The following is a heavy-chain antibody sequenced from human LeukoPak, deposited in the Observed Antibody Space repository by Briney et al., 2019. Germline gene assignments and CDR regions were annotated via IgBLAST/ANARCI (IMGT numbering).Heavy chain of an antibody. V-gene: IGHV3-23*01. J-gene: IGHJ4*02. CDR3: ARDITMIVVVIPAY. Sequence: GGSLRLSCAASGFTFSSYTMSWVRQAPGKGLEWVSAISGSGGSTYYADSVKGRFTISRDNSKNTLYLQMNSLRAEDTAVYYCARDITMIVVVIPAYWGQGTLVTVSS. D-gene: IGHD3-22*01. CDR1: GFTFSSYT. CDR2: ISGSGGST.